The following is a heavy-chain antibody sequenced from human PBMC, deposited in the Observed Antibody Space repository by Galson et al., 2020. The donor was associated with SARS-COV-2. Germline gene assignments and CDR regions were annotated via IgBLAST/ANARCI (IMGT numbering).Heavy chain of an antibody. D-gene: IGHD3-10*01. J-gene: IGHJ3*02. CDR2: ISGSGGST. V-gene: IGHV3-23*01. CDR1: GFTFRSYA. CDR3: ANSGSGSYGDAFDI. Sequence: QAGGSLRLSCAASGFTFRSYAMSWVRQAPGKGLEWVSVISGSGGSTYYADSVKGRFTISRDNSKNTLYLQMNSLRAEDTAVYYCANSGSGSYGDAFDIWGQGTMVTVSS.